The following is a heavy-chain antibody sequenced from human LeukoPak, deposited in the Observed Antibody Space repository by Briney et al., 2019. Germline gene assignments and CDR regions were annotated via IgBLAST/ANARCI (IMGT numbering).Heavy chain of an antibody. CDR2: IGGSGDST. J-gene: IGHJ4*02. Sequence: GGSQRLSCAASGFSFSTYAMNWVRQAPGQGLEWVSTIGGSGDSTYYVDSVQGRFTISRDNSKNTLYLNMDSLRDEDTAVYHCTRYYYDSNGYRIDYWGQGALITVTS. CDR1: GFSFSTYA. D-gene: IGHD3-22*01. V-gene: IGHV3-23*01. CDR3: TRYYYDSNGYRIDY.